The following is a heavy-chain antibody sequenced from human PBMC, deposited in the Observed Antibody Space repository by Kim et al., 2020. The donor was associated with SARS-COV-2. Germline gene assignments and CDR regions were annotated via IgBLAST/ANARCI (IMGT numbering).Heavy chain of an antibody. CDR2: TYYRSKWYN. J-gene: IGHJ6*02. CDR1: GDSVSSNSAA. D-gene: IGHD1-26*01. V-gene: IGHV6-1*01. CDR3: AREVEYSGSYLGYYYYYGMDV. Sequence: SQTLSLTCAISGDSVSSNSAAWNWLRQSPSRGLEWLGRTYYRSKWYNDYAVSVKSRITINPDTSKNQFSLQLNSVTPEDTAVYYCAREVEYSGSYLGYYYYYGMDVWGQGTTVTVSS.